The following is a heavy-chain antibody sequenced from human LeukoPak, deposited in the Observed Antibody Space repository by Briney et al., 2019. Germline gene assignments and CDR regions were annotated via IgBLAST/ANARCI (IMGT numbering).Heavy chain of an antibody. V-gene: IGHV4-61*01. CDR3: AREGNYGDYPYYFDY. CDR2: IYYSGST. D-gene: IGHD4-17*01. Sequence: TSETLSLTCTVSGGSVSSGSYYWSWIRQPPGKGLEWIGYIYYSGSTNYNPSLKSRVTISVDTSKNQFSLKLSSVTAADTAVYYCAREGNYGDYPYYFDYWGQGTLVTVSS. CDR1: GGSVSSGSYY. J-gene: IGHJ4*02.